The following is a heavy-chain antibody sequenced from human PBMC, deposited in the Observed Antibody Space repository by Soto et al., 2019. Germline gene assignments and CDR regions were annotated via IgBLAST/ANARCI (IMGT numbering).Heavy chain of an antibody. V-gene: IGHV4-4*07. Sequence: PSETLSLTCTVSGASISSYFWTWIRQPAGKGLDWIGRISTSGTTNYNPSLKSRVTMSVDTSKNHFSLNLSSVTAADTAVYYCGREAGPDRWFDPWGQGTLVTVSS. CDR2: ISTSGTT. D-gene: IGHD6-19*01. CDR1: GASISSYF. J-gene: IGHJ5*02. CDR3: GREAGPDRWFDP.